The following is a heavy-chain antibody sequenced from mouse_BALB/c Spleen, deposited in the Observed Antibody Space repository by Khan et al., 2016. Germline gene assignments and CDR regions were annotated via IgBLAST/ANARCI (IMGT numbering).Heavy chain of an antibody. V-gene: IGHV5-6-5*01. CDR2: IRSGGSN. CDR1: GFTFSNYV. J-gene: IGHJ4*01. Sequence: EVELVESGGDLVKPGGSLKLSCAASGFTFSNYVMSWVRQTPEKRLEWVASIRSGGSNYYPDSVKGRVTISRDTDRNSLHLQMSSLRSEDTDMYYCARIGDGYHYAMDYWGQGTSVPVSS. CDR3: ARIGDGYHYAMDY. D-gene: IGHD2-3*01.